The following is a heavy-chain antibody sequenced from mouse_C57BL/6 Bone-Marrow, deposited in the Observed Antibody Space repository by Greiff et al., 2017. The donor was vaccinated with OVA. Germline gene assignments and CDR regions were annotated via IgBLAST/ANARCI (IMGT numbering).Heavy chain of an antibody. V-gene: IGHV2-2*01. J-gene: IGHJ4*01. CDR1: GFSLTSYG. CDR3: ASFYGNYDVCYYAMDY. CDR2: IWSGGST. D-gene: IGHD2-1*01. Sequence: QVQLQQSGPGLVQPSQSLSITCTVSGFSLTSYGVHWVRQSPGKGLEWLGVIWSGGSTDYNAAFISRLSISKDNSKSQVFFKMNSQQADDTAIYYCASFYGNYDVCYYAMDYWGQGTSVTVSS.